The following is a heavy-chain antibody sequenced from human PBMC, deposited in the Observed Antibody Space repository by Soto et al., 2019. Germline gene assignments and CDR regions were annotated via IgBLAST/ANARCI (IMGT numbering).Heavy chain of an antibody. J-gene: IGHJ4*02. CDR1: GYTFTSYG. D-gene: IGHD6-6*01. CDR2: FSAYNGNT. Sequence: QVQLVQSGAEVKKPGASVKVSCKASGYTFTSYGISWVRQAPGQGLERMGWFSAYNGNTNYAQKRQGRVTMTTDTCTSTAYMELSSLRSDDTAVYYCARAPCSSSLREFDYWGQGTLVTVSS. CDR3: ARAPCSSSLREFDY. V-gene: IGHV1-18*01.